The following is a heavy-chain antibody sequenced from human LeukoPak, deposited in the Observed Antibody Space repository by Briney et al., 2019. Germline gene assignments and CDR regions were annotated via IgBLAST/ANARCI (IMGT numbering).Heavy chain of an antibody. CDR2: IWYGGSNK. CDR3: ARDYAFSQWYFDL. D-gene: IGHD3-3*01. CDR1: GFTFSSYG. Sequence: GRSLRLSCAASGFTFSSYGMHWVRQAPGKGLEWVAVIWYGGSNKYYADSVKGRFTISRDNSKNTLYLQMNSLRAEDTAVYYCARDYAFSQWYFDLWGRGTLVTVSS. J-gene: IGHJ2*01. V-gene: IGHV3-33*08.